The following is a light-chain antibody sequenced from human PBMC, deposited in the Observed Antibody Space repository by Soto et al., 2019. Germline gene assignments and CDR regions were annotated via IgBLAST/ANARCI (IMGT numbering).Light chain of an antibody. V-gene: IGKV3-20*01. CDR3: QQYGTSPGLFT. CDR1: QSVSNNY. Sequence: EVVLTQSPGSLSLSPGERATLSCRASQSVSNNYLAWYQQKPGLAPRLLIYGASSRATGIPDRFSGGGSGTDFTLIISRLEPEDFAVYYCQQYGTSPGLFTFGPGTKVDIK. J-gene: IGKJ3*01. CDR2: GAS.